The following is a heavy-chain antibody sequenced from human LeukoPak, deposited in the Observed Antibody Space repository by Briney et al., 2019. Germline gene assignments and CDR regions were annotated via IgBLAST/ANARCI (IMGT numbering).Heavy chain of an antibody. Sequence: SETLSLTCTVSGGSISNYYWTWIRQPPGKGLEWIGHIYYSGSTNYNPSLKSRVTMSIDTPKRQFSLKLTSVTAADTAVYYCVTSNYYNGMDVWGQGTTVTVSS. CDR2: IYYSGST. J-gene: IGHJ6*02. CDR3: VTSNYYNGMDV. CDR1: GGSISNYY. V-gene: IGHV4-59*08.